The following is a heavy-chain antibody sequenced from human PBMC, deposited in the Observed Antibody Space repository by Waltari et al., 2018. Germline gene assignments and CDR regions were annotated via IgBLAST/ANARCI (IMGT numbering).Heavy chain of an antibody. J-gene: IGHJ4*02. CDR3: SVSSGWYFDY. CDR2: INPNSGGT. D-gene: IGHD6-19*01. V-gene: IGHV1-2*06. Sequence: QVQLVPSGAEVTKPGASVKVSCKAAGYTLTGYYMNWVRQAPGQGLEWMGRINPNSGGTNYAQKFQGRVTMTRDTSISTAYMELSRLRSDDTAVYYCSVSSGWYFDYWGQGTLVTVSS. CDR1: GYTLTGYY.